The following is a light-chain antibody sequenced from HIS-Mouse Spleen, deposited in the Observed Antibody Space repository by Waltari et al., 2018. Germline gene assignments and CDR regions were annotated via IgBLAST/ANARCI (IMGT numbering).Light chain of an antibody. CDR3: QQLNSYPPT. J-gene: IGKJ1*01. V-gene: IGKV1-9*01. Sequence: DIQLTQSPSFLSASVGARVTITCRASPGIRSYLAWYQQKPGKAPKPLIYAASTLQSGVPSRFSGSGSGTEFTLTISSLQPEDFATYYCQQLNSYPPTFGQGTKVEIK. CDR2: AAS. CDR1: PGIRSY.